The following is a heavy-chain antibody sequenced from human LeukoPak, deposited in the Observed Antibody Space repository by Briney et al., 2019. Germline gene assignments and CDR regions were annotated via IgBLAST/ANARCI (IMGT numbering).Heavy chain of an antibody. CDR1: GYSINGGYY. CDR3: ARDPRYCGGDCYYRLDWYFDL. CDR2: IYHSGTT. V-gene: IGHV4-38-2*02. D-gene: IGHD2-21*02. Sequence: PSETLSLTCTVSGYSINGGYYWGWIRPPPGKGLEWIGIIYHSGTTYSNPSLKSRVTISVDTSKNQFSLKLSSVTAADTAVYYCARDPRYCGGDCYYRLDWYFDLWGRGTLVTVSS. J-gene: IGHJ2*01.